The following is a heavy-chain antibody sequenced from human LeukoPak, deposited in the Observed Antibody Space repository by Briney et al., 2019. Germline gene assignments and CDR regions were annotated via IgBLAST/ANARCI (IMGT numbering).Heavy chain of an antibody. V-gene: IGHV1-8*03. CDR1: GYTFTSYD. J-gene: IGHJ6*03. Sequence: ASVKVSCKASGYTFTSYDVNWVRQATGQGLEWMGWMNPNSGNTGYAQKFQGRVTITRNTSISTAYMELSSLRSDDTAVYYCAVSPNCGGDCYFNYYYMDVWGKGTTVTVSS. CDR3: AVSPNCGGDCYFNYYYMDV. D-gene: IGHD2-21*01. CDR2: MNPNSGNT.